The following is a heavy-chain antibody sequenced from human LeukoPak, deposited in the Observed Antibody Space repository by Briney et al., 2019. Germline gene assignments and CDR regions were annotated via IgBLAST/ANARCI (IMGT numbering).Heavy chain of an antibody. J-gene: IGHJ4*02. D-gene: IGHD5-24*01. CDR1: GFTFSSYW. Sequence: GGSLRLSCAASGFTFSSYWMSWVRQAPGKGLEWVANIKQDGSEKYYVDSVKGRFTISRDNAKNPLYLQMNSLRAEDTAVYYCARDGYNYRLGYWGQGTLVTVSS. CDR3: ARDGYNYRLGY. CDR2: IKQDGSEK. V-gene: IGHV3-7*03.